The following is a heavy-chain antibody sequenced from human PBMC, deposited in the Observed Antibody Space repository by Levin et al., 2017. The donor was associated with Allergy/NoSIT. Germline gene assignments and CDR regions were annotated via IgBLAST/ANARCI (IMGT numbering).Heavy chain of an antibody. D-gene: IGHD6-19*01. CDR3: ARARQWLVLDY. CDR1: GFTVSSNY. J-gene: IGHJ4*02. Sequence: QAGGSLRLSCAASGFTVSSNYMSWVRQAPGKGLEWVSVIYSGGSTYYADSVKGRFTISRDNSKNTLYLQMNSLRAEDTAVYYCARARQWLVLDYWGQGTLVTVSS. V-gene: IGHV3-53*01. CDR2: IYSGGST.